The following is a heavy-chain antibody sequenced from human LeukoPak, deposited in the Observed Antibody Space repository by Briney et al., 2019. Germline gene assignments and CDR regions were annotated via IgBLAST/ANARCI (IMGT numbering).Heavy chain of an antibody. J-gene: IGHJ4*02. CDR2: ISYDGSNK. D-gene: IGHD2-15*01. V-gene: IGHV3-30*01. CDR1: GFTFSSYA. CDR3: ARDPHFGN. Sequence: GGSLRLSCAASGFTFSSYAMHWVRQAPGKGLEWVAVISYDGSNKYYADSVKGRFTISRDNSKNTLYLQMNSLRAEDTAVYYCARDPHFGNWGQGTLVTVSS.